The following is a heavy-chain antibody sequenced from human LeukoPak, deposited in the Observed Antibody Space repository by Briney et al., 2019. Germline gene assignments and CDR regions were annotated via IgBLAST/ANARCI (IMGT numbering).Heavy chain of an antibody. CDR2: IYYSGST. J-gene: IGHJ4*02. D-gene: IGHD1-26*01. CDR3: ARERRSGSYRYFDY. V-gene: IGHV4-59*01. Sequence: SETLSLTCTVSGGSISSYYWSWIRQPPGKGLEWIGYIYYSGSTNYNPSLKSRVTISVDTSKNQFSLKLSSVTAADTAVYYCARERRSGSYRYFDYWGQGTLVTVSS. CDR1: GGSISSYY.